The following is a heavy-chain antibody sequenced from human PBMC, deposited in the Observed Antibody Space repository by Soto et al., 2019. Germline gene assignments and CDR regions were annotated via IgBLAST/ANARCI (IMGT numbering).Heavy chain of an antibody. CDR3: ARDGVVWGDSGWYDY. D-gene: IGHD6-19*01. CDR1: GYTFTNYA. CDR2: INAGNGDT. J-gene: IGHJ4*02. Sequence: QVQLVQSGAEVTKPGASVKVSCKAYGYTFTNYAIHWVRQAPGQGLEWMGWINAGNGDTKYSQKFQDRVTITRDTSASAAYLQLSSLRSEDTAVYYCARDGVVWGDSGWYDYWGQGTLVTVSS. V-gene: IGHV1-3*01.